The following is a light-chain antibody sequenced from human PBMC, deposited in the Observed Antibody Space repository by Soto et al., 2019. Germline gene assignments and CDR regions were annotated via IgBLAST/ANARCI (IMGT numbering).Light chain of an antibody. CDR1: QSVSIL. CDR2: GAS. Sequence: ELVLTQSPGTLSLSPGERATLSCRASQSVSILLAWYQQKPGQAPRLLIYGASSRATGIPDRFSGSGSGTDFTLTITRLEPEDSAVYFCQQYTGPPTTFGQGTRLEI. V-gene: IGKV3-20*01. J-gene: IGKJ5*01. CDR3: QQYTGPPTT.